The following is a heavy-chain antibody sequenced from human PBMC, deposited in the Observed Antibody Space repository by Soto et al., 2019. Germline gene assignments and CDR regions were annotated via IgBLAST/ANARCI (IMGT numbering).Heavy chain of an antibody. Sequence: EVQLVESGGGLVQPGGSLRLSCAASGFTFSSYWMSWVRQAPGKGLEWVANIKQDGSEKYYVDSVKGRFTISRDNAKNSLYLQMNRLRAEDTAVYYCARVYYDILTGHFDYWGQGTLVTVSS. V-gene: IGHV3-7*01. CDR3: ARVYYDILTGHFDY. J-gene: IGHJ4*02. CDR2: IKQDGSEK. D-gene: IGHD3-9*01. CDR1: GFTFSSYW.